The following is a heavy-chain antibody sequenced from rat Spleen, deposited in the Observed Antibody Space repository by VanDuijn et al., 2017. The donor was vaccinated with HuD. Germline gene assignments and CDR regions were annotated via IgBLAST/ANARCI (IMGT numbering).Heavy chain of an antibody. V-gene: IGHV5-22*01. Sequence: EVQLVESGGGLVQPGRSLKLSCAASGFTFSDYYMAWVRQAPKKGLEWVASISYEGSSTYYGDSVKGRFTISRDNAKSTLYLQMNSLRSEDTATYYCSTAGSFTDYYFAGGFDYWGPGTMVTVSS. CDR1: GFTFSDYY. CDR3: STAGSFTDYYFAGGFDY. CDR2: ISYEGSST. D-gene: IGHD1-6*01. J-gene: IGHJ1*01.